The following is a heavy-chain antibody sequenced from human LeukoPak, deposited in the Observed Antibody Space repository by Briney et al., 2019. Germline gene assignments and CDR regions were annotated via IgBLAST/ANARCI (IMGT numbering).Heavy chain of an antibody. CDR1: GGSISSYY. J-gene: IGHJ4*02. Sequence: SETLSLTCTVSGGSISSYYWSWIRQPPGKGLEWIGYIYYSGSTNYNPSLKSRVTISVDTSKNQFSLKLSSVTAADTAVYYCARDKPGSRSFYFDYWGQGTLVTVSS. CDR3: ARDKPGSRSFYFDY. CDR2: IYYSGST. V-gene: IGHV4-59*12. D-gene: IGHD3-10*01.